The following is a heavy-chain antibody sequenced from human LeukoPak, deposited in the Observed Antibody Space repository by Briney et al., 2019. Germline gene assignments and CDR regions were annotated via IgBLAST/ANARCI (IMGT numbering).Heavy chain of an antibody. D-gene: IGHD3-10*01. CDR1: GYTFSTYT. V-gene: IGHV1-3*01. CDR2: INAGNGDT. J-gene: IGHJ4*02. Sequence: GASVKVSCKTSGYTFSTYTMHWVRQAPGQRLEWMGWINAGNGDTKYSQKFQGRVTMTRNTSISTAYMELSSLRSEDTAVYYCARGNYYGSGSYYDFDYWGQGTLVTVSS. CDR3: ARGNYYGSGSYYDFDY.